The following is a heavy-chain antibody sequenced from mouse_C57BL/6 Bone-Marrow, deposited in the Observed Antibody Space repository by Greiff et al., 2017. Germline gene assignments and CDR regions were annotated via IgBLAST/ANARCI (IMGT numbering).Heavy chain of an antibody. J-gene: IGHJ1*03. V-gene: IGHV5-9-1*02. D-gene: IGHD1-1*01. CDR1: GFTFSSYA. CDR3: TKLLRFYWYFDV. Sequence: EVMLVESGEGLVKPGGSLKLSCAASGFTFSSYAMSWVRQTPEKRLEWVAYISSGGDYIYYADTVKGRFTISRDNARNTLYLQMSSLKSEDTAMYYWTKLLRFYWYFDVWGTGTTVTVSS. CDR2: ISSGGDYI.